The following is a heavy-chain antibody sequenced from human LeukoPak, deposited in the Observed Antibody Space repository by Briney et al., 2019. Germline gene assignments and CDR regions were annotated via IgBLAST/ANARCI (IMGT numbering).Heavy chain of an antibody. J-gene: IGHJ4*02. CDR1: GGSISSYY. CDR2: IYYSGST. Sequence: SETLSLTCTVSGGSISSYYWSWIRQPPGKGLEWIGYIYYSGSTNYNPSLKSRVTISVDTSKNQFSLKLSSVTAADTAVYYCARLNGGYSYGHFDYWGQGTLVTVSS. D-gene: IGHD5-18*01. CDR3: ARLNGGYSYGHFDY. V-gene: IGHV4-59*01.